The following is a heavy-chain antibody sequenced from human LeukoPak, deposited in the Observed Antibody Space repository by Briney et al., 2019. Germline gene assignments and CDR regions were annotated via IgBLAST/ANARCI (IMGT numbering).Heavy chain of an antibody. J-gene: IGHJ6*02. CDR1: GFTFSNYV. D-gene: IGHD5-12*01. CDR2: IRYDGSNK. CDR3: ARGGVDPYYYYGMDV. Sequence: GGSLRLSCAASGFTFSNYVMHWVRQAPGKGLEWVAFIRYDGSNKYYADSVKGRFTISRDNAKNSLYLQMNSLRAEDTAVYYCARGGVDPYYYYGMDVWGQGTTVTVSS. V-gene: IGHV3-30*02.